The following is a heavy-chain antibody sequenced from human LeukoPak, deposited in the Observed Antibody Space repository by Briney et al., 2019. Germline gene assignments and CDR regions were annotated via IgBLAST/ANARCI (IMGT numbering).Heavy chain of an antibody. CDR3: AGDDLTGYYSLDY. CDR1: GGSFSSYY. J-gene: IGHJ4*02. D-gene: IGHD3-9*01. V-gene: IGHV4-59*01. Sequence: SETLSLTCAVYGGSFSSYYWSWIRQPPGKGLEWIGYIYYSGSTNYNPSLKSRVTISVDTSKNQFSLKLSSVTAADTAVYYCAGDDLTGYYSLDYWGQGTLVTVSS. CDR2: IYYSGST.